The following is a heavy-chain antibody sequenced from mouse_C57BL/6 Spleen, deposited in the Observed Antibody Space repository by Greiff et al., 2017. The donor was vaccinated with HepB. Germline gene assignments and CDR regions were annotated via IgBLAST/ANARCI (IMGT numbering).Heavy chain of an antibody. V-gene: IGHV2-2*01. J-gene: IGHJ2*01. CDR2: IWSGGST. D-gene: IGHD4-1*01. CDR3: AREAGTRVFDY. Sequence: QVQLQQSGPGLVQPSQSLSITCTVSGFSLTSYGVHWVRQSPGKGLEWLGVIWSGGSTDYNAAFISRLSISKDNSKSQVFFKMNSLQADDTARYYCAREAGTRVFDYWGQGTTLTVSS. CDR1: GFSLTSYG.